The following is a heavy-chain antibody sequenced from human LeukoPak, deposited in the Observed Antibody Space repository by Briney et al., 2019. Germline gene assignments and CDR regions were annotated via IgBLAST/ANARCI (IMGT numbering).Heavy chain of an antibody. D-gene: IGHD6-19*01. CDR3: AASGYSSGWYYY. J-gene: IGHJ4*02. V-gene: IGHV3-23*01. CDR1: GFTFSGYA. Sequence: GGSLRLSCAASGFTFSGYAMSWVRQAPGKGLEWVSAISGSGGSTYYADSVKGRFTISRDNSKNTLYLQMNSLRAEDTAVYYCAASGYSSGWYYYWGQGTLVTVSS. CDR2: ISGSGGST.